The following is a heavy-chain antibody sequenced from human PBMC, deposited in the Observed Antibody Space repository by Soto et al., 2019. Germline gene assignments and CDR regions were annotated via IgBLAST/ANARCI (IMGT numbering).Heavy chain of an antibody. CDR1: GGSISSGDYY. CDR2: IYYSGST. D-gene: IGHD3-10*01. V-gene: IGHV4-30-4*01. CDR3: ARVRSYYRDAFDT. J-gene: IGHJ3*02. Sequence: SETLSLTCTVSGGSISSGDYYWSWIRQPPGKGLEWIGYIYYSGSTYYNPSLKSRVTISVDTSKNQFSLKLSSVTAADTAVYYCARVRSYYRDAFDTWGQGTMVTVSS.